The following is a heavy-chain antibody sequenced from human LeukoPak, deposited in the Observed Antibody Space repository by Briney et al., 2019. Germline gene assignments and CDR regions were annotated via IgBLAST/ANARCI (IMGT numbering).Heavy chain of an antibody. D-gene: IGHD3-22*01. Sequence: PSETLSLTCTVSGGSISSSSYYWGWIRQPPGKGLEWIGSIYYSGNTYYNPSLKSRVKMSVDTSKNHFSLKLTSVTAADAAVYYCARDTYYYDSSGYSGWFDPWGQGTLVTVSS. V-gene: IGHV4-39*02. J-gene: IGHJ5*02. CDR2: IYYSGNT. CDR1: GGSISSSSYY. CDR3: ARDTYYYDSSGYSGWFDP.